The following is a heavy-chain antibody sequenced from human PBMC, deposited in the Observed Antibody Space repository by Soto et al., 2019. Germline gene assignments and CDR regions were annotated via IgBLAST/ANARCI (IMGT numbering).Heavy chain of an antibody. D-gene: IGHD2-15*01. V-gene: IGHV3-74*01. J-gene: IGHJ2*01. CDR2: INSDGSST. CDR3: FQAEDGIRDTVPVSAFLLNRSSDL. Sequence: TTGKGLVWVSRINSDGSSTNYADSVKVRFTITRDNAKNTMYLQMNSLRDEDAAVFFFFQAEDGIRDTVPVSAFLLNRSSDL.